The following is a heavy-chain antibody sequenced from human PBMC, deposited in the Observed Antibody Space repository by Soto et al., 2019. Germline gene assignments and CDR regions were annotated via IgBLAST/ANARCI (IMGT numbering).Heavy chain of an antibody. CDR1: DLSFSNAY. V-gene: IGHV3-15*07. Sequence: GGSLRLSCAASDLSFSNAYINWVRQAPGKGLEWVGRIKSKTDGGTIDYAAPVKGRFIISREDSSNTVYLQMNSLTTVVTAVYYCTTRGALGYWGEGTLVTVSS. CDR3: TTRGALGY. D-gene: IGHD2-15*01. J-gene: IGHJ4*02. CDR2: IKSKTDGGTI.